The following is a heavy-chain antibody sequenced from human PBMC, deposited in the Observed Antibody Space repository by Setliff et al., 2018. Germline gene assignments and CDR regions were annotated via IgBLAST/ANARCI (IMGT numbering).Heavy chain of an antibody. CDR3: ARHLWGRYMAESSDYFDY. CDR1: GYSIRSGYY. D-gene: IGHD3-3*02. CDR2: FFRTGNT. J-gene: IGHJ4*02. V-gene: IGHV4-38-2*02. Sequence: SETLSLTCTVSGYSIRSGYYWGWIRQPTGKGLEWLGSFFRTGNTYYNPSLEGRVTISVDTSNNQFSLKLSSVTAADTAVYYCARHLWGRYMAESSDYFDYWGQGSLVTVSS.